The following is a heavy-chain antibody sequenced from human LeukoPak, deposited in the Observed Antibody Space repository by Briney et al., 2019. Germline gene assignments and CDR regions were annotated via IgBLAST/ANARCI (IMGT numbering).Heavy chain of an antibody. CDR3: ARERGDFYGSGTIGY. Sequence: SETLSLTCNVSGGSISGSSYYWVWIRQPPGKGLELIGSIYYNGNTYHNPSLKSRVTISVDTSKNQFSLKLTSVTAADTAVYYCARERGDFYGSGTIGYWGQGTLVTVS. CDR1: GGSISGSSYY. CDR2: IYYNGNT. J-gene: IGHJ4*02. D-gene: IGHD3-10*01. V-gene: IGHV4-39*07.